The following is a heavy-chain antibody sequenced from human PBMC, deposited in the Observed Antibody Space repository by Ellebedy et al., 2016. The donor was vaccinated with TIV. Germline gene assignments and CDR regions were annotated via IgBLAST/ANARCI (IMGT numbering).Heavy chain of an antibody. V-gene: IGHV1-3*01. CDR1: GYTFTSYA. Sequence: AASVKVSCKASGYTFTSYAMHWVRQAPGQRLEWMGWINAGNGNTKYSQNFQGRVTFTTDTAASTVYMSLSSLGSEDTAVYYCAKDRGGTGDFDYWGQGTLVTVSS. J-gene: IGHJ4*02. CDR2: INAGNGNT. D-gene: IGHD3-16*01. CDR3: AKDRGGTGDFDY.